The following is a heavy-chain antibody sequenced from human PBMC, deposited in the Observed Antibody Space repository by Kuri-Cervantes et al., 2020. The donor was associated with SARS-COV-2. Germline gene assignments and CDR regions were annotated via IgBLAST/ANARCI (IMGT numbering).Heavy chain of an antibody. Sequence: LSLTCAASGFTFRSYSMNWVRQAPGKGLEWVSSISSSSSYISYADSMKGRFTISRDNAKNSLYLQMNSLRAEDTAVYYCARGNYVMYSRWPTAPSDYWGQGTLVTVSS. CDR3: ARGNYVMYSRWPTAPSDY. CDR1: GFTFRSYS. D-gene: IGHD3-16*01. V-gene: IGHV3-21*01. J-gene: IGHJ4*02. CDR2: ISSSSSYI.